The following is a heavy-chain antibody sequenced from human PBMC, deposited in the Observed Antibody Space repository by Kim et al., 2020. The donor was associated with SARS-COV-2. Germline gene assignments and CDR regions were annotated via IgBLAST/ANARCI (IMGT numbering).Heavy chain of an antibody. D-gene: IGHD6-19*01. CDR1: GGSISSYY. Sequence: SETLSLTCTVSGGSISSYYWSWIRQPPGKGLEWIGYIYYSGSTNYNPSLKSRVTISVDTSKNQFSLKLSSVTAADTAVYYCARDAAAVADHYYYYYGMDVWGQGTTVTVSS. J-gene: IGHJ6*02. CDR3: ARDAAAVADHYYYYYGMDV. CDR2: IYYSGST. V-gene: IGHV4-59*01.